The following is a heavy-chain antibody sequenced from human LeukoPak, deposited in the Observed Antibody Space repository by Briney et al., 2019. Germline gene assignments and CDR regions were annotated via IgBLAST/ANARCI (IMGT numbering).Heavy chain of an antibody. Sequence: RTGGSLRLSCAASAFTFSTYSVNWVRQAPGKGLEWVSSFGTRSSSIYYADSVKGRFTISRDNAKNSLYLQMNSLRAEDTAVYFCAREELEGFDYWGQGTLVTVSS. CDR1: AFTFSTYS. CDR3: AREELEGFDY. V-gene: IGHV3-21*01. D-gene: IGHD3-3*01. J-gene: IGHJ4*02. CDR2: FGTRSSSI.